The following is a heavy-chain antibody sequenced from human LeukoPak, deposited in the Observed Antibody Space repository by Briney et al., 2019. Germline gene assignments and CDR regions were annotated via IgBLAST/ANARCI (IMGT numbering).Heavy chain of an antibody. CDR2: ISSSSSYI. CDR1: GFTFSSYS. CDR3: ARGYTAYDSSGI. Sequence: GGSLRLSCAASGFTFSSYSMNWVRQAPGKGLEWVSSISSSSSYIYYADSVKGRFTISRDNAKNSLYLQMNSLRAEDMAVYYCARGYTAYDSSGIWGQGTLVTVSS. J-gene: IGHJ4*02. D-gene: IGHD3-22*01. V-gene: IGHV3-21*01.